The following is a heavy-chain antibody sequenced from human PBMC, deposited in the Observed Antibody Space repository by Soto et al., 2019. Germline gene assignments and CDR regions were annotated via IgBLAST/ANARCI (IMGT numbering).Heavy chain of an antibody. J-gene: IGHJ4*02. D-gene: IGHD2-15*01. CDR2: IYSGGST. CDR3: ARATRGAPGRSLYFDY. V-gene: IGHV3-66*01. Sequence: PGGSLRLSCAASGFTVSSNYMSWVRQAPGKGLEWVSVIYSGGSTYYADSVKGRFTISRDNSKNTLYLQMNSLRAEDTAVYYCARATRGAPGRSLYFDYWGQGTLVTVSS. CDR1: GFTVSSNY.